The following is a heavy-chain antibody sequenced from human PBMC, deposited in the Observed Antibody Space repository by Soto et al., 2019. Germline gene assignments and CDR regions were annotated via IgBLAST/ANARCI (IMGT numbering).Heavy chain of an antibody. D-gene: IGHD6-19*01. Sequence: ASVKVSCKASGYTFTSYGISWVRQAPGQGLEWMGWINAGNGNTKYSQKFQGRVTITRDTSASTAYMELSSLRSEDTAVYYCAREWLAYFDYWGQGTLVTVSS. J-gene: IGHJ4*02. CDR3: AREWLAYFDY. CDR1: GYTFTSYG. V-gene: IGHV1-3*01. CDR2: INAGNGNT.